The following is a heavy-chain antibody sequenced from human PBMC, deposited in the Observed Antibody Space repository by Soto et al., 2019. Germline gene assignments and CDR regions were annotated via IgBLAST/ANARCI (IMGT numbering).Heavy chain of an antibody. J-gene: IGHJ4*02. CDR1: GFTFSSYA. V-gene: IGHV3-23*01. CDR2: ISGSGGST. D-gene: IGHD6-19*01. CDR3: AKRYSSGWFSPHDY. Sequence: GGSLRLSCAASGFTFSSYAMSWVRQAPGKGLEWVSAISGSGGSTYYADSVKGRFTISRDNSKNTLYLQMNSLRAEDTAVYYCAKRYSSGWFSPHDYWGQGTLVTVSS.